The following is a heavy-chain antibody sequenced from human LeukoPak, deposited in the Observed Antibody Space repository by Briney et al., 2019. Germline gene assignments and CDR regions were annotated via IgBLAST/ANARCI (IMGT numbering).Heavy chain of an antibody. CDR1: GGSISTTSYY. Sequence: SETLSLTCTVAGGSISTTSYYWGWLRQPPGTGLEWIGSIHNSGHTYHNPSLQSRLTISRDTSKNHFSLRLSSVTAADTAVYFCARLYSGSHSPDYWGHGTLVTASS. D-gene: IGHD1-26*01. V-gene: IGHV4-39*02. CDR3: ARLYSGSHSPDY. J-gene: IGHJ4*01. CDR2: IHNSGHT.